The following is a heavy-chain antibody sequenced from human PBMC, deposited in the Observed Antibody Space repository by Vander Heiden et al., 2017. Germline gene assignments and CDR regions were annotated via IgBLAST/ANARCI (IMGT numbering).Heavy chain of an antibody. V-gene: IGHV3-9*01. CDR3: AKDPYYDYGWGWLDY. J-gene: IGHJ4*02. D-gene: IGHD3-16*01. CDR1: AFTFHAYA. Sequence: EVQLGVSGGGLVQPGRSLRLSCAASAFTFHAYALPWVRRAPVKGLWWVSGISWNSGSIGYADSVKGRFTISRDNAKNSLYLQMNSLRAEDTALYYCAKDPYYDYGWGWLDYWCQGTLVAVSS. CDR2: ISWNSGSI.